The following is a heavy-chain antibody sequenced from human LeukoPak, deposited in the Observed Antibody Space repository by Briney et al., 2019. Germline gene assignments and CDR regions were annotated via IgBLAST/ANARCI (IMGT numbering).Heavy chain of an antibody. CDR2: ISPSGGGT. J-gene: IGHJ4*02. CDR3: ARDLAWGAIDH. V-gene: IGHV3-23*01. Sequence: GGSLRLSCVASGFTFRTYGMNWVRQAPGKGLEWVSGISPSGGGTYYAGSVKGRFTIFRDDSKNTLSLQMNSLRVEDTAIYYCARDLAWGAIDHWDQGSLVTVSS. D-gene: IGHD7-27*01. CDR1: GFTFRTYG.